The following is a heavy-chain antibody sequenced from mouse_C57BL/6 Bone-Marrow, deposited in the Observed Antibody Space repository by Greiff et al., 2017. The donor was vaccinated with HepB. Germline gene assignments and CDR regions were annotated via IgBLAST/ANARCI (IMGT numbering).Heavy chain of an antibody. J-gene: IGHJ3*01. CDR3: TRWGLYYDYLFAY. D-gene: IGHD2-4*01. Sequence: QVQLKQSGAELVRPGASVTLSCKASGYTFTDYEMHWVKQTPVHGLEWIGAIDPETGGTAYNQKFKGKAILTADKSSSTAYMELRSLTSEDSAVYYCTRWGLYYDYLFAYWGQGTLVTVSA. V-gene: IGHV1-15*01. CDR2: IDPETGGT. CDR1: GYTFTDYE.